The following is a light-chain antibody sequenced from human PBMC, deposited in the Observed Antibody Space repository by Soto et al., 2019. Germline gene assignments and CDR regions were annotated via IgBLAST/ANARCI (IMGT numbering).Light chain of an antibody. Sequence: EIVLTQSPGTLSLSPGERATLSCRASQSLSSSQLSYYQQKPSQAPRLLIHDASSRATGISDRFTGSGSGTDFTLTITTREPEDFAVYYCQQYGSSPRTFGLGTKVDIK. J-gene: IGKJ1*01. CDR2: DAS. CDR1: QSLSSSQ. CDR3: QQYGSSPRT. V-gene: IGKV3-20*01.